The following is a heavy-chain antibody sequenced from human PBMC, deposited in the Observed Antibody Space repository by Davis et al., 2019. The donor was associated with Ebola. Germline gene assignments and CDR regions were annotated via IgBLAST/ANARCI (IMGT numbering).Heavy chain of an antibody. Sequence: PGGSLRLSCAASGFTFISYWMNWVRQAPGKGLEWVSYISSSSSSIYYADSVKGRFTISRDNAKNSLYLQMNSLRAGDTAVYYCARRSDYYDSSGYRGRYYYYGMDVWGQGTTVTVSS. CDR3: ARRSDYYDSSGYRGRYYYYGMDV. V-gene: IGHV3-21*05. J-gene: IGHJ6*02. CDR1: GFTFISYW. CDR2: ISSSSSSI. D-gene: IGHD3-22*01.